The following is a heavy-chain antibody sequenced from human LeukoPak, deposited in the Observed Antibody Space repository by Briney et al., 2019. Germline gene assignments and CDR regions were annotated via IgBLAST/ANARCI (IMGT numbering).Heavy chain of an antibody. J-gene: IGHJ4*02. CDR3: AKDRGPNYYDSSGYLDY. D-gene: IGHD3-22*01. Sequence: GGSLRLSCAASGFTVSSNYMSWVRQAPGKGLEWVSVIYSGGSTYYADSVKGRFTIPRDNSKNTLYLQMNSLRAEDTAVYYCAKDRGPNYYDSSGYLDYWGQGTLVTVSS. V-gene: IGHV3-66*01. CDR2: IYSGGST. CDR1: GFTVSSNY.